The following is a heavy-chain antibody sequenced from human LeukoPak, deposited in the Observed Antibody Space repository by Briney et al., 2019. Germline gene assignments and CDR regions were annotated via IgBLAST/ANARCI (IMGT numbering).Heavy chain of an antibody. Sequence: SETLSLTCTVSGGSISSESYYWSWIRQPPGKGLEWIGYIYYSGSTNYNPSLKSRVTISLDTSKNQFSLKLSSVTAADTAVYYCARAILSGYPDSWGQGTLVIVFS. CDR3: ARAILSGYPDS. D-gene: IGHD3-3*01. CDR2: IYYSGST. V-gene: IGHV4-61*01. CDR1: GGSISSESYY. J-gene: IGHJ4*02.